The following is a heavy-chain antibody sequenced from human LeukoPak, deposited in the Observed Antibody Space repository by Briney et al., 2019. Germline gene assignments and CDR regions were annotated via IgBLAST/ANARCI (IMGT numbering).Heavy chain of an antibody. CDR1: GFTFSSYV. D-gene: IGHD1-26*01. CDR3: AKDIGGTDS. J-gene: IGHJ5*02. CDR2: ISASGGST. Sequence: GGSLRLSCAASGFTFSSYVMSWVRQAPGKGLEWVSTISASGGSTYYADSVKGRFTISRDNSKNTLFLQMNSLRAEDTAVYYCAKDIGGTDSWGQGTLVTVSS. V-gene: IGHV3-23*01.